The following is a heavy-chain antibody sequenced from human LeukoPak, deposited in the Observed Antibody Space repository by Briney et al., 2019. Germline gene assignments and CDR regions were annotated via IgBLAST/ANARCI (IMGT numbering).Heavy chain of an antibody. V-gene: IGHV3-53*01. CDR2: IYSGGST. CDR3: AKDSLAFGELLRQYFDY. CDR1: GFTVSSND. Sequence: GGSLRLSCAASGFTVSSNDMSWVRQAPGKGLECISVIYSGGSTDYADSVKGRLTISRDNSKNTLYLQMNSLRAEDTAVYYCAKDSLAFGELLRQYFDYWGQGTLVTVSS. J-gene: IGHJ4*02. D-gene: IGHD3-10*01.